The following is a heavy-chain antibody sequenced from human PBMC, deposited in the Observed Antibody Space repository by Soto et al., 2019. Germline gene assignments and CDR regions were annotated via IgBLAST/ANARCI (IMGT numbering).Heavy chain of an antibody. V-gene: IGHV3-73*02. J-gene: IGHJ1*01. D-gene: IGHD2-15*01. Sequence: EVQLVQSGGGLFQPGGSLKLSFPASGFPFSGSTVLWFRQASGEGLQWVGRIKSKANNYATTYIAWVKGRFTISRDDSRNTAYLQMSDLKTEDTAVYYCTGGYCTGGTCYSGYFQHWGQGALVTVFS. CDR2: IKSKANNYAT. CDR1: GFPFSGST. CDR3: TGGYCTGGTCYSGYFQH.